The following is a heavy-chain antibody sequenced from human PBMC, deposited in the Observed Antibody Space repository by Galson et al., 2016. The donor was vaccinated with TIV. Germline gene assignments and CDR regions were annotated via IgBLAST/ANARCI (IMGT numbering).Heavy chain of an antibody. Sequence: SVKVSCKASDYSFTTYGFGWARQAPGQGLEWMGSINPIFGTANYAQKFQGRVTITADTSTSTFYMDLSSLRSEDTAIYYCARGRGYSFGSGSSYFDYWGQGSLVTVSS. CDR2: INPIFGTA. CDR1: DYSFTTYG. J-gene: IGHJ4*02. D-gene: IGHD3-10*01. V-gene: IGHV1-69*06. CDR3: ARGRGYSFGSGSSYFDY.